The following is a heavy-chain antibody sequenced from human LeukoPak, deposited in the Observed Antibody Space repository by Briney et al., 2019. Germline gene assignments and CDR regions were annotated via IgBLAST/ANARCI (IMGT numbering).Heavy chain of an antibody. CDR2: IYAGGST. Sequence: GGSLRLSRAASGFTVSVNYLSCVRQAPGKGLEWVSVIYAGGSTYYADSAKGRFTISTDNSNNTLYLQMNSLRAEDTAVYYCARDTVRGYYYGMDVWGQGTTVTVSS. J-gene: IGHJ6*02. CDR1: GFTVSVNY. V-gene: IGHV3-66*01. D-gene: IGHD1-26*01. CDR3: ARDTVRGYYYGMDV.